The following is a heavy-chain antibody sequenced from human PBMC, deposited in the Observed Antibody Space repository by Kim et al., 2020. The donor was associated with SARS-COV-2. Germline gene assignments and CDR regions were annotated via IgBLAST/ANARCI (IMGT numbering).Heavy chain of an antibody. Sequence: IYYADFVKGRFTISRDNAKNSLYLQMNSLRDEDTAVYYCATLAARRAFDIWGQGTMVTVSS. J-gene: IGHJ3*02. CDR2: I. D-gene: IGHD2-15*01. CDR3: ATLAARRAFDI. V-gene: IGHV3-48*02.